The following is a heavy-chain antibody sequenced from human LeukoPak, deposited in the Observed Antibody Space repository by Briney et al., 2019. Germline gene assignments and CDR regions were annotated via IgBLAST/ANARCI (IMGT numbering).Heavy chain of an antibody. Sequence: SETLSLTCAVYGGSFSGYYWSWIRQPPGKGLEWIGEINHSGSTNYNPSLKSRVTISVDTSKNQFSLKLSSVTAADTAVYYCARAKTTVTTWDLDYWGQGTLVTVPS. V-gene: IGHV4-34*01. CDR1: GGSFSGYY. CDR2: INHSGST. J-gene: IGHJ4*02. D-gene: IGHD4-17*01. CDR3: ARAKTTVTTWDLDY.